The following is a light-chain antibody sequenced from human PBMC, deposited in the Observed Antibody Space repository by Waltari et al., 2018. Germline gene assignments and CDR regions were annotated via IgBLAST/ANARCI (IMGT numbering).Light chain of an antibody. CDR2: EVN. V-gene: IGLV2-23*02. CDR1: SSDVGNYDL. CDR3: CSYAGSHTWV. J-gene: IGLJ3*02. Sequence: QSALTQPASVSESPGQSITISCTGTSSDVGNYDLVSWYLHNPGKAPNLILYEVNKRPSGVSIRFSGSKSGNTASLTISGLQPEDEADYFCCSYAGSHTWVFGGGTKVTVL.